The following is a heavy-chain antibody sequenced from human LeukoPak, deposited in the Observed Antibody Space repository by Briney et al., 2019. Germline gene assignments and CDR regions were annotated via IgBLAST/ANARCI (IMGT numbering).Heavy chain of an antibody. CDR2: IYSGGST. Sequence: PGGSLRLSCAATGFTVSRNFMSWVRQAPGKGLEWVSVIYSGGSTYYADSVKGRFTISRDNSKNTLQMNTLRAEDTAVYYCARVPMVRGFTWYYFDLWGQGTLVTVSS. CDR1: GFTVSRNF. V-gene: IGHV3-53*01. D-gene: IGHD3-10*01. J-gene: IGHJ4*02. CDR3: ARVPMVRGFTWYYFDL.